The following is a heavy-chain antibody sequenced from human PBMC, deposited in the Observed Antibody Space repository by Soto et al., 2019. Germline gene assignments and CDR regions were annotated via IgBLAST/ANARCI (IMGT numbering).Heavy chain of an antibody. Sequence: GESLKISCKGSGYSFAGYWITWVRQKPGKGLEWMGRIDPSDSQTYYSPSFRGHVTISADKSISTAYLQWSSLKASDTAMYYCARRDSSGYSYFAYWGQGTQVTVSS. CDR3: ARRDSSGYSYFAY. V-gene: IGHV5-10-1*01. D-gene: IGHD3-22*01. CDR1: GYSFAGYW. J-gene: IGHJ4*02. CDR2: IDPSDSQT.